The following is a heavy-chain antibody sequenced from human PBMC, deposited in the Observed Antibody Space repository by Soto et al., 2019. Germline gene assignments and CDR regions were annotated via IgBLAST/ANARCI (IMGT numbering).Heavy chain of an antibody. D-gene: IGHD4-4*01. J-gene: IGHJ6*02. CDR1: GGSISSSSYY. CDR2: IYYSGST. V-gene: IGHV4-39*01. CDR3: ARLDYSNVRPRYYGMDV. Sequence: PSETLSLTCTVSGGSISSSSYYWGWIRQPPGKGLEWIGSIYYSGSTYYNPSLKSRVTISVDTSKNQFSLKLSSVTAADTAVYYCARLDYSNVRPRYYGMDVWGQGTTVTVSS.